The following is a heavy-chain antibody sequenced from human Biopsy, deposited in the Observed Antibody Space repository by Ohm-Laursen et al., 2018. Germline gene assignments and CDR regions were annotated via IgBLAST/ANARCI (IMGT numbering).Heavy chain of an antibody. D-gene: IGHD2/OR15-2a*01. CDR3: ARATNSTGWPYYYFYCMDV. V-gene: IGHV4-59*07. CDR1: GGSISSDY. CDR2: IYYSGST. Sequence: SDTLSLTCTVSGGSISSDYWSWIRQTPGKGLEWIGYIYYSGSTNYNPSLKSRVTISVDTSKNQFSLRLNSVTAADTAVYYCARATNSTGWPYYYFYCMDVLGQGTTVTVSS. J-gene: IGHJ6*02.